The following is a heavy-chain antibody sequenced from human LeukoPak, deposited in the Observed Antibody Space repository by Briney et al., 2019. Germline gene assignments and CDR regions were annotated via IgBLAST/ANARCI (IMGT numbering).Heavy chain of an antibody. J-gene: IGHJ4*02. CDR1: GCSRSTGGGG. CDR3: AHSGRVGANFDY. D-gene: IGHD1-26*01. CDR2: SYWDDDK. V-gene: IGHV2-5*02. Sequence: SGPTLVNPPQTLTLTCTFSGCSRSTGGGGVGWIRQPPGKALEWLSLSYWDDDKSYSPSLKSRRNITKENTKRQGVLTMTNMDPVDTATYYCAHSGRVGANFDYWGQGTLVTVSS.